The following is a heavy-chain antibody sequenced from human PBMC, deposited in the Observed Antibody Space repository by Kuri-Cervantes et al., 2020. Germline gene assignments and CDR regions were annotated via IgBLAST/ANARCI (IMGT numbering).Heavy chain of an antibody. CDR1: GFTFSSYA. Sequence: GESLKISCAASGFTFSSYAMHWVRQAPGKGLEWVAVISYDGSNKYYADSVKGRFTISRDNAKNSLYLQMNSLRAEDTAVYYCASGEPAAFDIWGQGTMVTVS. V-gene: IGHV3-30-3*01. D-gene: IGHD1-14*01. CDR3: ASGEPAAFDI. CDR2: ISYDGSNK. J-gene: IGHJ3*02.